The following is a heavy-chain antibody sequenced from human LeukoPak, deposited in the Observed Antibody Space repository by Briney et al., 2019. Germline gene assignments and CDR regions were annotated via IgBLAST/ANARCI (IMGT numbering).Heavy chain of an antibody. J-gene: IGHJ4*02. CDR2: ISRSATTI. CDR3: ASRALHYSRGYFDY. CDR1: GFTFSSYE. D-gene: IGHD2-21*01. V-gene: IGHV3-48*03. Sequence: GGSLRLSCAASGFTFSSYEMNWVRQAPGKGLEWVSSISRSATTIYYADSVKGRFTISRDNAKNSLYLQMNSLRAEDTAVYYCASRALHYSRGYFDYWGQGTLVTVSS.